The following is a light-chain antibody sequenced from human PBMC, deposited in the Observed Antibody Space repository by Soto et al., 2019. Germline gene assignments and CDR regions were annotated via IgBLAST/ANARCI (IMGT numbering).Light chain of an antibody. CDR1: QSVSFNY. Sequence: EIVLTQSPGTLSLSPGERATLSCGASQSVSFNYLAWSQQKVGLAPRLLIYDASRRATGTPDRFSGSGSGTDFTLTISRLEPEECAVYVCQQYGSSPYTFGQGTNRDI. V-gene: IGKV3D-20*01. CDR3: QQYGSSPYT. J-gene: IGKJ2*01. CDR2: DAS.